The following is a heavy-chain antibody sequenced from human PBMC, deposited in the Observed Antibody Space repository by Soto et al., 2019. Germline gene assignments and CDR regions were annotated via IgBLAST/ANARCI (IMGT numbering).Heavy chain of an antibody. Sequence: SETLSLTCTVSGGSINNNYYYWGWVRQPPGKGLEWIASISRSGTTYYNPSLKSRVTISVDTSKNQFSLKLSSVTAADTAVYYCARGKRITMVRGVKTRYYYYGMDVWGQGTTVTVSS. CDR2: ISRSGTT. CDR1: GGSINNNYYY. V-gene: IGHV4-39*07. CDR3: ARGKRITMVRGVKTRYYYYGMDV. J-gene: IGHJ6*02. D-gene: IGHD3-10*01.